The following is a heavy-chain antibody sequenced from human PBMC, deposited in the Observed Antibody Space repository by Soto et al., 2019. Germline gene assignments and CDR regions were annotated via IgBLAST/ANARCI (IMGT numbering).Heavy chain of an antibody. CDR2: ISGGGSA. V-gene: IGHV3-23*01. Sequence: GGSLRLSCAASGFTFSTYAMTWVRQAPGKGLEWVSGISGGGSAYYADSVKGRFTISRDNSKNTLYLQMNSLRAEDTAVYYCAKDQRNLVVEPAATYFDFWGQGTLVTVSS. CDR3: AKDQRNLVVEPAATYFDF. CDR1: GFTFSTYA. J-gene: IGHJ4*02. D-gene: IGHD2-2*01.